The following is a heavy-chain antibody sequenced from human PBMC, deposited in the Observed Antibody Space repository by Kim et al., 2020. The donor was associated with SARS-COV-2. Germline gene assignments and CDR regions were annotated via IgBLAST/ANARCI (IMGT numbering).Heavy chain of an antibody. CDR3: ARPQRVTMIVVVNGGWFDP. Sequence: SETLSLTCTVSGGSISSSSDYWGWIRQHPGKGLEWIGSIYYSGSTYYNPSLKSRVTISVDTSKNQFSLKLSSVTAADTAVYYCARPQRVTMIVVVNGGWFDPWGQGTLVTVSS. CDR1: GGSISSSSDY. D-gene: IGHD3-22*01. V-gene: IGHV4-39*01. CDR2: IYYSGST. J-gene: IGHJ5*02.